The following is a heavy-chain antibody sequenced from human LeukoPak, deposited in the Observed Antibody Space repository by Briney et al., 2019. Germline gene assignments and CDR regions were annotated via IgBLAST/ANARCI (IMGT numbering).Heavy chain of an antibody. CDR3: ARDGRGIMTTPPYVDV. CDR1: GGTFSSYA. V-gene: IGHV1-69*13. Sequence: SVKVSCKASGGTFSSYAISWVRQAPGQGLEWMGGIIPIFGTANYAQKFQGRVTITADESTSTAYMELSSLRSEDTAVYYCARDGRGIMTTPPYVDVWGKGTTVTVSS. J-gene: IGHJ6*03. CDR2: IIPIFGTA. D-gene: IGHD4-11*01.